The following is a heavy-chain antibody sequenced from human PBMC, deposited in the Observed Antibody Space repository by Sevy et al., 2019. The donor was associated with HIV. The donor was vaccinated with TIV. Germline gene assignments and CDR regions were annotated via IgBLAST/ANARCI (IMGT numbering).Heavy chain of an antibody. D-gene: IGHD2-8*02. CDR1: GFTFSSYW. V-gene: IGHV3-7*03. CDR2: IKQDGSEK. J-gene: IGHJ6*02. CDR3: ARDLLGYCTGGVCSDYYYGMDV. Sequence: RGSLRLSCAASGFTFSSYWMSWVRQAPGKGLEWVANIKQDGSEKYYVDSVEGRFTISRDNAKNSLYLQMNSLRAEDTAVYYCARDLLGYCTGGVCSDYYYGMDVWGQGTTVTVSS.